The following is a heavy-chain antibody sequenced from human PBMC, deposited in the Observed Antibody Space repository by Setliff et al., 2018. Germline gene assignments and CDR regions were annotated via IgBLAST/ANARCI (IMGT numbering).Heavy chain of an antibody. D-gene: IGHD3-22*01. CDR2: ISGSAQTT. Sequence: GGSLRLSCAASGFTFSSYAITWVRQAPGKGLEWVSMISGSAQTTYYADSVKGRLTSSRDNSKSSLFLQMNSLRGEATAVYYCVKYQDSRQKLFVWGQGTLVTVSS. CDR3: VKYQDSRQKLFV. CDR1: GFTFSSYA. V-gene: IGHV3-23*01. J-gene: IGHJ4*02.